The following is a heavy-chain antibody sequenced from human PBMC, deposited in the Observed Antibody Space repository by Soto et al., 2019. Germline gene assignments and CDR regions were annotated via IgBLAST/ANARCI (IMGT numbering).Heavy chain of an antibody. D-gene: IGHD1-7*01. V-gene: IGHV3-30-3*01. CDR3: GRGSGTRHQPVGY. J-gene: IGHJ4*02. CDR2: ISYDGSNK. CDR1: GFTFSSYA. Sequence: GGSLRLSCAASGFTFSSYAMHWVRQAPGKGLEWVAVISYDGSNKYYADSVKGRFTISRDNSKNTLYLQMNSLRAEDTAVYYCGRGSGTRHQPVGYWGQGALVTVSS.